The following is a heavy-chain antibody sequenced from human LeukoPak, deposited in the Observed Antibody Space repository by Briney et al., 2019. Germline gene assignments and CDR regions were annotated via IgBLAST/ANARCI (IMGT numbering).Heavy chain of an antibody. Sequence: GGSLRLSCEVSGIILENHGMHWVRQAPGKGLEWVAIVWYDGSKDYYAGSVKGRFTISRDNSKNTLYLQMNSLSAEDTALYYCAAGYSGYDLKIDYWGQGTLVTVSS. V-gene: IGHV3-33*01. CDR3: AAGYSGYDLKIDY. J-gene: IGHJ4*02. D-gene: IGHD5-12*01. CDR2: VWYDGSKD. CDR1: GIILENHG.